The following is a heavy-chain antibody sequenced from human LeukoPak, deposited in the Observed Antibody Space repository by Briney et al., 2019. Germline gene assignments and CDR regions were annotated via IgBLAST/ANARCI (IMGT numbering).Heavy chain of an antibody. D-gene: IGHD3-3*01. CDR2: IYYSGST. CDR1: GYSISSGYY. CDR3: ARHRGVTIFGVVKYYFDY. J-gene: IGHJ4*02. Sequence: SETLSLTCAVSGYSISSGYYWGWIRQPPGKGLEWIGSIYYSGSTYYNPSLKSRVTISVDTSKNQFSLKLSSVTAADTAVYYCARHRGVTIFGVVKYYFDYWGQGTLVTVSS. V-gene: IGHV4-38-2*01.